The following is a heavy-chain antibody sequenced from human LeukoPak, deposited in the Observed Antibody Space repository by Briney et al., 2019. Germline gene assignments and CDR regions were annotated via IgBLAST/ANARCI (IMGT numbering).Heavy chain of an antibody. V-gene: IGHV4-38-2*01. J-gene: IGHJ3*02. CDR3: ARQGRSSSSEPFDI. Sequence: SETLSLTCAVSGYSISSGYYWGWIRQPPGKGLEWIGSIYRSGSTYYNPSLKSRVAISVDTSKNQFSLKLSSVTAADTAVYYCARQGRSSSSEPFDIWGQGTMVTVSS. CDR1: GYSISSGYY. D-gene: IGHD6-13*01. CDR2: IYRSGST.